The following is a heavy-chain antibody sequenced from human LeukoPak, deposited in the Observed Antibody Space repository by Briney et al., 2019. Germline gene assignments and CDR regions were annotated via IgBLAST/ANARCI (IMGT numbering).Heavy chain of an antibody. CDR1: GGSISSYY. Sequence: PSETLSLTCTVSGGSISSYYWSWIRQPAGKGLEWIGRIYTSGSTNYNPSLKSRVTMSVDTSKNQFSLKLSSVTAADTAVYYCARGTYCGGDCSSLGGNYYFDYWGQGTLVTVSS. CDR3: ARGTYCGGDCSSLGGNYYFDY. D-gene: IGHD2-21*02. CDR2: IYTSGST. V-gene: IGHV4-4*07. J-gene: IGHJ4*02.